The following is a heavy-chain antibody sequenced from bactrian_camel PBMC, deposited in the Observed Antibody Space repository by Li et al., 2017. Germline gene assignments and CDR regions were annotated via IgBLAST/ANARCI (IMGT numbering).Heavy chain of an antibody. CDR2: ISTGGSK. D-gene: IGHD6*01. V-gene: IGHV3S53*01. CDR3: AASDRSCGSWRGGHYTA. J-gene: IGHJ4*01. Sequence: VQLVESGGGSVQAGGSLRLSCAASGYTRRPNCITWFRQASGKEREGVAAISTGGSKYIDASVAGRFTISQDNAGAKYTVWLRMNSLKSDDTAMYYCAASDRSCGSWRGGHYTARGQGTQVTVS. CDR1: GYTRRPNC.